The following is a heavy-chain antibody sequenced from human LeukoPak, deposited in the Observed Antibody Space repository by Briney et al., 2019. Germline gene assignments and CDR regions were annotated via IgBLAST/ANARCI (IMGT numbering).Heavy chain of an antibody. CDR3: ARVHVPRSPQLLRFLEWLPDYYYYYGMDV. V-gene: IGHV3-74*01. CDR2: INSDGSST. D-gene: IGHD3-3*01. Sequence: GGSLRLSCAASGFTFSSYWMHWVRQAPGKGLVWVSRINSDGSSTSYADSVKGRFTISRDNAKNTLYLQMYSLRAEDTAVYYCARVHVPRSPQLLRFLEWLPDYYYYYGMDVWGQGTTVTVSS. CDR1: GFTFSSYW. J-gene: IGHJ6*02.